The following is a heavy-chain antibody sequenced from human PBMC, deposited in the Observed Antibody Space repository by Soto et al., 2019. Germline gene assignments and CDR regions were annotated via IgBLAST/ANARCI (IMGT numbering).Heavy chain of an antibody. CDR2: IYYSGST. V-gene: IGHV4-30-4*01. Sequence: SETLSLTCTVSGGSISSGDYYWSWIRQPPGKGLEWIGYIYYSGSTYYNPSLKSRVTISVDKSKNQFSLKLSSVTAADTAVYYCARAAEISIPYYYDSSGYYLDYWGQGTLVTVSS. CDR1: GGSISSGDYY. J-gene: IGHJ4*02. CDR3: ARAAEISIPYYYDSSGYYLDY. D-gene: IGHD3-22*01.